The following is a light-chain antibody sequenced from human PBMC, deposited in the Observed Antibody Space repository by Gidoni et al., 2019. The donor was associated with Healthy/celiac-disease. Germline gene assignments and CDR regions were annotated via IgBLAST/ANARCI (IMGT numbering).Light chain of an antibody. V-gene: IGKV3-11*01. J-gene: IGKJ2*01. CDR1: QSVSSY. Sequence: EIVLTQPPATLSLSPGERATLPCRASQSVSSYLAWYQQKPGQAPRLLIYDASNRATGIPARFSGSGSGTDFTLTISSLEPEDFAVYYCQQRSNRPYTFGQGTKLEIK. CDR2: DAS. CDR3: QQRSNRPYT.